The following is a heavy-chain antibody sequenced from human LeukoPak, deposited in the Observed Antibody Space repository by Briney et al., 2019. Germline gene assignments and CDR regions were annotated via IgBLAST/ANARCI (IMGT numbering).Heavy chain of an antibody. CDR2: ISSSGSTI. CDR3: ARPREGGATPYYFYYMDV. CDR1: GFTFTDYY. J-gene: IGHJ6*03. Sequence: GGSLRLSCAASGFTFTDYYMSWIRQAPGKGLERVSYISSSGSTIYYADSVKGRFTISRDNAKNSLYLQMNNLRAEDTAVYYCARPREGGATPYYFYYMDVWGKGTTVTVSS. D-gene: IGHD1-26*01. V-gene: IGHV3-11*04.